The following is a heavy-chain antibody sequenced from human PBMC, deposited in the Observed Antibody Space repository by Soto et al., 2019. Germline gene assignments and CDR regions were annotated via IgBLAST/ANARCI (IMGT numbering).Heavy chain of an antibody. D-gene: IGHD5-12*01. J-gene: IGHJ4*02. CDR2: ISSSSSYI. CDR3: ARDLRKIVAEYYFDY. V-gene: IGHV3-21*01. CDR1: GFSISNYA. Sequence: EVQLLESGGGLVQPGGSLRLSCAASGFSISNYAMSWVRQVPGKGLEWVSAISSSSSYIYYADSVKGRFTISRDNAKNSLYLQMNSLRAEDTAVYYCARDLRKIVAEYYFDYWGQGTLVTVSS.